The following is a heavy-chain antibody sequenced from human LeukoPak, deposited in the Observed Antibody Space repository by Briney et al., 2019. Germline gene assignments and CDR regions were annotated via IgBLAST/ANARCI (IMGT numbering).Heavy chain of an antibody. J-gene: IGHJ3*02. D-gene: IGHD3-10*01. V-gene: IGHV5-51*01. CDR1: GYSFTNYW. Sequence: RGESLKISCKGSGYSFTNYWVGWVRQMPGKGLEWMGIIYPGDSDTRYSPSFQGQVTISADKSISTAYLQWSSLKASDTAMYYCARRAFGGAWAFDIWGQGTMVTVSS. CDR3: ARRAFGGAWAFDI. CDR2: IYPGDSDT.